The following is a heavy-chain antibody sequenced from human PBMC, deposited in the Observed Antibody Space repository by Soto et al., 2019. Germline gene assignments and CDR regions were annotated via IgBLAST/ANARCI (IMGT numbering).Heavy chain of an antibody. J-gene: IGHJ1*01. Sequence: TGGSLRLSCAASGFTFSSYWMSWVRQAPGKGLEWVANIKQDGSEKYYVDSVKGRFTISRDNAKNSLYLQMNSLRAEDTAVYYCARVRWLRFGAPDHWGQGTLATVSS. D-gene: IGHD5-12*01. CDR3: ARVRWLRFGAPDH. CDR1: GFTFSSYW. CDR2: IKQDGSEK. V-gene: IGHV3-7*03.